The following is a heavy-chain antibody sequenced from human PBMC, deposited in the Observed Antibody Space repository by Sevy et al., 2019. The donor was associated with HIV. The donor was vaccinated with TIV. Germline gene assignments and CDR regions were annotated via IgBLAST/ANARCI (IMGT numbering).Heavy chain of an antibody. V-gene: IGHV3-11*01. D-gene: IGHD3-10*01. CDR2: ISSSGTII. CDR1: GLNVSDYF. CDR3: ARDLASGSFYSLYFDY. Sequence: GGSLRLSCAVSGLNVSDYFMAWIRQAPGRGPEWVSYISSSGTIIYYGDSVKGRLTISRDKAKNSLYLQMNSLRPEDTAMYYCARDLASGSFYSLYFDYWGQGTLVTVSS. J-gene: IGHJ4*02.